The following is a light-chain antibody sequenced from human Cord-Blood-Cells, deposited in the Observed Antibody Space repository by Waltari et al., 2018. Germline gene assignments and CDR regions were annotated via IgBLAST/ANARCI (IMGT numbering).Light chain of an antibody. CDR2: DVS. V-gene: IGLV2-11*01. CDR1: SSDVGGSNY. J-gene: IGLJ1*01. CDR3: CSYAGSYTYV. Sequence: QSALTQPRSVSGSPGQSVTISCTRPSSDVGGSNYAPWYQQHPGKAPKLMIYDVSKRPSGVPDRFSGSKSGNTASLTISGLQAEDEADYYCCSYAGSYTYVFGTGTKVTVL.